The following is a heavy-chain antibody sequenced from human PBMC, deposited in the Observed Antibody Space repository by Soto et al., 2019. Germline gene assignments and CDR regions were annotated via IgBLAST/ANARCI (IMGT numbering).Heavy chain of an antibody. D-gene: IGHD2-15*01. CDR3: ARADPDASVGY. Sequence: SETLSLTCTVSGGSMSSYYWTWLRQSPGRGLEWIGYISYSGSTYYNPSLKSRVPISADTSKNQFSLRMNSMNAADTAVYYCARADPDASVGYWGQGTLVTVSS. J-gene: IGHJ4*02. CDR1: GGSMSSYY. CDR2: ISYSGST. V-gene: IGHV4-59*01.